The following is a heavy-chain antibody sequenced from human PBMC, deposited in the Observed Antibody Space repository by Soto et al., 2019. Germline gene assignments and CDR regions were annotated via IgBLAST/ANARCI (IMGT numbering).Heavy chain of an antibody. J-gene: IGHJ4*02. CDR3: ARYSGSYWHYLDF. Sequence: GALKISLKGSGFSFASHWVAWVRPMPEKGLEWIGTIYPGDSDTKYSSAFRGHVTISADTSVSTAYLQWRSLEATDSAIYYCARYSGSYWHYLDFWGQGTLVTVSS. D-gene: IGHD1-26*01. CDR1: GFSFASHW. CDR2: IYPGDSDT. V-gene: IGHV5-51*01.